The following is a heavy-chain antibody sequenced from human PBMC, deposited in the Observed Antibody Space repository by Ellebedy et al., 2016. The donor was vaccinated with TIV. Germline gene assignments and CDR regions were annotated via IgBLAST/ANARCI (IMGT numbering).Heavy chain of an antibody. Sequence: MPSETLSLTCTVSGGSISSGGYYWSWIRQHPGKGLEWIGYIYYSGSTYYNPSLKSRVTISVDTSKNQFSLKLSSVTAADTAVYYCARDVGVQLRFLEWFRSPFYGMDVWGQGTTVTVSS. V-gene: IGHV4-31*03. CDR1: GGSISSGGYY. D-gene: IGHD3-3*01. CDR2: IYYSGST. J-gene: IGHJ6*02. CDR3: ARDVGVQLRFLEWFRSPFYGMDV.